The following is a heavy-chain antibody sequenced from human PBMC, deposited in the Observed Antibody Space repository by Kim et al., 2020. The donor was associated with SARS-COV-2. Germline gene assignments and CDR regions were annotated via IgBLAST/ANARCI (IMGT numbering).Heavy chain of an antibody. Sequence: GGSLRLSCAASGFTVSSNYISWVRQAPGKGLEWVSVIYSGGSTYYADSVKGRFTISRDNSKNTLYLQMNSLRAEDTAVYYCARTNSNYYDSSGYYSEYYFDYWGQGTLVTVSS. D-gene: IGHD3-22*01. J-gene: IGHJ4*02. V-gene: IGHV3-66*01. CDR1: GFTVSSNY. CDR2: IYSGGST. CDR3: ARTNSNYYDSSGYYSEYYFDY.